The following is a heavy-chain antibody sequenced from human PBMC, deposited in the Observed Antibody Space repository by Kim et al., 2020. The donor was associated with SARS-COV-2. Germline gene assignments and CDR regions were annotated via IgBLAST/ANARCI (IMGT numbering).Heavy chain of an antibody. D-gene: IGHD3-22*01. CDR3: SRAPITMIVVVHAFDI. J-gene: IGHJ3*02. CDR2: IYYSGST. Sequence: SETLYLTCTVSGGSISSGGYYWSWIRQHPGKGLEWIGYIYYSGSTYYNPSLKSRVNISVDTSKHQFSLKLSSVTAADTAVHYCSRAPITMIVVVHAFDIW. V-gene: IGHV4-31*03. CDR1: GGSISSGGYY.